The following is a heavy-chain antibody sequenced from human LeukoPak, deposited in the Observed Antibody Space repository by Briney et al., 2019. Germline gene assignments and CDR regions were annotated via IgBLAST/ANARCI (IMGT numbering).Heavy chain of an antibody. Sequence: GGSLRLSCAASGFTFDIYAMHWVRQVPGRGLEYVSAISSNGGSTYYANSVQGRFIISRDNSKNTLYLQMNSLRAEDTAVYYCARDPQKSGWYVDYWGQGTLVTVSS. D-gene: IGHD6-19*01. V-gene: IGHV3-64*01. CDR1: GFTFDIYA. CDR3: ARDPQKSGWYVDY. CDR2: ISSNGGST. J-gene: IGHJ4*02.